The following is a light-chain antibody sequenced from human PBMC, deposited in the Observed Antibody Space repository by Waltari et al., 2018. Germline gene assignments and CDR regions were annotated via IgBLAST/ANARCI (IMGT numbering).Light chain of an antibody. V-gene: IGLV2-23*01. CDR1: RGDIGTYSL. Sequence: QAALTQPASVSGSAGQSVTISCTGTRGDIGTYSLVSWYQQHPGKAPKLIIYEDNKRPSGVSPRFSASKSGNTASLTISGLQAEDEADYHCCSYAGSFTLVFGGGTKVTIL. J-gene: IGLJ2*01. CDR2: EDN. CDR3: CSYAGSFTLV.